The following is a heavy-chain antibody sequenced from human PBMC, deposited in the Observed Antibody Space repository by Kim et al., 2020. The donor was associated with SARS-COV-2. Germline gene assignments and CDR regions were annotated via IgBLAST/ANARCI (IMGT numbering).Heavy chain of an antibody. CDR2: PGDSDT. Sequence: PGDSDTRYSPSFQGLVTISADESISTAYRQWSSLKASDTAMYYCARIGDYWGQGTLVTVSS. D-gene: IGHD2-15*01. CDR3: ARIGDY. V-gene: IGHV5-51*01. J-gene: IGHJ4*02.